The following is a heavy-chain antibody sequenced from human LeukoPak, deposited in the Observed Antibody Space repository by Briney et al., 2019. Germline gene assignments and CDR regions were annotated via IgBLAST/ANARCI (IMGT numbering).Heavy chain of an antibody. D-gene: IGHD6-13*01. CDR2: IYPSGTT. J-gene: IGHJ5*02. CDR1: GYSISSGYY. Sequence: SETLSLTCTVSGYSISSGYYWGWIRQPPGKGLEWIGNIYPSGTTYYNPSLKTRVTKSVDTSKNQFSLKLSSVTAADTAVYFCARAYSSSWYFNWFDPWGQGTLVTVSS. V-gene: IGHV4-38-2*02. CDR3: ARAYSSSWYFNWFDP.